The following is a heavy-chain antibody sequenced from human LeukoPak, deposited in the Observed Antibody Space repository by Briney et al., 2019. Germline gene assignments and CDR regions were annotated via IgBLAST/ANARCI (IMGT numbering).Heavy chain of an antibody. Sequence: PGGSLRLSCAASGFTFSNAWMSWVRQAPGKGLEWVGRIQSKTDSGTTDYAAPVKGRFTISRDDSKNTLYFQMNSLKTEDTAVYYCTALGYPQYFHHWGQGTLVTVSS. CDR2: IQSKTDSGTT. V-gene: IGHV3-15*01. J-gene: IGHJ4*02. D-gene: IGHD2-15*01. CDR3: TALGYPQYFHH. CDR1: GFTFSNAW.